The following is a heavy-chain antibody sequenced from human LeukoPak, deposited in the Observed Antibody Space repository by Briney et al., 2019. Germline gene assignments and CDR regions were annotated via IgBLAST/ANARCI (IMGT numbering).Heavy chain of an antibody. Sequence: PSETLSLTCAVYGGSFSGYYWSWIRQPPGKGLEWIGEINHSGSTNYNPSLKSRVTISVDTSKNQFSLKLSSVTAADTAVYYCASSGWYQDYWGQGTLVTVSS. J-gene: IGHJ4*02. V-gene: IGHV4-34*01. CDR3: ASSGWYQDY. D-gene: IGHD6-19*01. CDR1: GGSFSGYY. CDR2: INHSGST.